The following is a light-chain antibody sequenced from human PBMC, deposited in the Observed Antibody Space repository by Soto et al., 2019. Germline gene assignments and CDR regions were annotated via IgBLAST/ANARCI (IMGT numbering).Light chain of an antibody. J-gene: IGKJ1*01. CDR3: QHYNNWPPAWT. CDR1: QSVSSN. CDR2: GAS. Sequence: EIVLTQSPGTLSLSPLEIATLSFRASQSVSSNSLAWYQQKPGQAPRLLIYGASTRATGIPARFSGSGSGTEFTLTISSLQSEDLALYYCQHYNNWPPAWTFGQGTKVDIK. V-gene: IGKV3-15*01.